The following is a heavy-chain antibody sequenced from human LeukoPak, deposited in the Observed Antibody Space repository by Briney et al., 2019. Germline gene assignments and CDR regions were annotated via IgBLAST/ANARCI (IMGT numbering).Heavy chain of an antibody. D-gene: IGHD4-23*01. CDR2: IYSGGST. CDR3: ARVLTTVVTKYFDY. Sequence: GGSLRLSCAASGFTVSSNYMSWVRQAPGEGLEWVSVIYSGGSTYYADSVKGRFTISRDNSKNTLYLQMNSLRAEDTAVYYCARVLTTVVTKYFDYWGQGTLVSVSS. J-gene: IGHJ4*02. CDR1: GFTVSSNY. V-gene: IGHV3-66*02.